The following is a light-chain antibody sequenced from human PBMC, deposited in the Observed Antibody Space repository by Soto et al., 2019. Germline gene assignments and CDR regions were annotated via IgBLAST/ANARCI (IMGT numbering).Light chain of an antibody. J-gene: IGKJ3*01. V-gene: IGKV3-20*01. CDR1: QSVSGSY. Sequence: EIVLTQSPGTLSLSPGERATLSCRASQSVSGSYLAWYQQKPGLAPRLLIYGASSRATGIPDRFSGSGSGTDFTLTISRLEPDDFAVYYCQQYGSSPFTFGPGTKVDIK. CDR2: GAS. CDR3: QQYGSSPFT.